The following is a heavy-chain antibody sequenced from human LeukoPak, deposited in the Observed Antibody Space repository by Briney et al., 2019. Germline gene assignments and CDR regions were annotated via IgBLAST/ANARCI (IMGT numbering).Heavy chain of an antibody. CDR1: GGSISSGSYY. CDR2: IYTSGST. V-gene: IGHV4-61*02. J-gene: IGHJ1*01. CDR3: ARDGLNPEYFQH. Sequence: SQTLSLTCTVSGGSISSGSYYWSWIRQPAGKGLEWIGRIYTSGSTNYNPSLKSRVTISVDTSKNQFSLKLSSVTAADTAVYYCARDGLNPEYFQHWGQGTLVTVSS. D-gene: IGHD1-14*01.